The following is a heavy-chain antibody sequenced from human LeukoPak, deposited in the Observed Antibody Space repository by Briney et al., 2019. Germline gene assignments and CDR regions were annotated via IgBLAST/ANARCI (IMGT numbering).Heavy chain of an antibody. Sequence: GGSLRLSCGASGFSFSTSWMTWVRQAPEKGLEWVAHINADGNEKYYVDSVKGRFTISRDNAKRSAYLQMDSLRVEDSAVYYCARGHYGRDYWGQGTLVTVSS. CDR1: GFSFSTSW. J-gene: IGHJ4*02. CDR2: INADGNEK. V-gene: IGHV3-7*04. D-gene: IGHD4-17*01. CDR3: ARGHYGRDY.